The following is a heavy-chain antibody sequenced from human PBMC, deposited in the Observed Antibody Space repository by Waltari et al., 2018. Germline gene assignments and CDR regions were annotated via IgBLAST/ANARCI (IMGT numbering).Heavy chain of an antibody. CDR3: ARGPSDSTNNFFVGDF. CDR1: VFTFSGHW. V-gene: IGHV3-74*01. CDR2: INSDGSRT. D-gene: IGHD1-26*01. Sequence: DVQLVESGGGLVQPGGSLRLSCAGSVFTFSGHWLHWVRQAQGKGLVWVSRINSDGSRTTYADSVKGRFTISRDNAKNTLYLQLNSLRVEDTSMYYCARGPSDSTNNFFVGDFWGQGTPVTVSS. J-gene: IGHJ4*02.